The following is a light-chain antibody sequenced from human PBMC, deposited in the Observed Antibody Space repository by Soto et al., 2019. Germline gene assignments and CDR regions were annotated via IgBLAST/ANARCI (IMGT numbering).Light chain of an antibody. Sequence: QSALTQPAPVSGSPGQLITISCTGTSSDVGSYNLISWYQQYPDKAPKLMIYEVSKRPSGVSNRFSGSKSGNTASLTISGLQAEDEADYYCCSYAGSSTFYVFGSGTKVTVL. CDR1: SSDVGSYNL. CDR2: EVS. J-gene: IGLJ1*01. CDR3: CSYAGSSTFYV. V-gene: IGLV2-23*02.